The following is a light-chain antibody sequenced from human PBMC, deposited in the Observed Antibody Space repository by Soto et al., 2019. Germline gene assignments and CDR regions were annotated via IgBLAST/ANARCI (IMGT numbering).Light chain of an antibody. CDR3: KHDYNLLT. V-gene: IGKV1-39*02. CDR1: QSISTY. CDR2: AAS. Sequence: DIQMTQSPSSLSASVVYRLTITCRASQSISTYLNWYQQKPGKAPKLLIYAASSLQSGVPSRFSGSGSGTDFTLTISSLQPEDFAVYYCKHDYNLLTFGGGTKVDIK. J-gene: IGKJ4*01.